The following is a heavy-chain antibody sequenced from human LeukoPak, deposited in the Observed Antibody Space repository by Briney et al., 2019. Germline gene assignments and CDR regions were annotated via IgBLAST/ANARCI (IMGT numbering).Heavy chain of an antibody. CDR1: GFTFSSYV. CDR2: IAYDGSNT. J-gene: IGHJ4*02. Sequence: GRSLRLSCAASGFTFSSYVMHWVRQAPGKGLEWVAVIAYDGSNTNYADSVKGRFTISRDNSKNTLYLQMNSLRAEDTAAYYCTRDLTKSSGRVGGYWGQGTLVTVSS. CDR3: TRDLTKSSGRVGGY. V-gene: IGHV3-30*04. D-gene: IGHD4-23*01.